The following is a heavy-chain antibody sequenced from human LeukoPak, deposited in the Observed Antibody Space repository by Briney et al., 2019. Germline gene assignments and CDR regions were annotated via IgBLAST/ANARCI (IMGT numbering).Heavy chain of an antibody. Sequence: GGSLRLSCAASGFTFSSYAMSWVRQAPGKGLEWVSGISGSGAGIHYADSVKGRFTTSRDSSKNTLYLQMDSLRAEDTAVYYCAKLWTYYYGSGSYSGFDYWGQGTLVTVSS. V-gene: IGHV3-23*01. CDR3: AKLWTYYYGSGSYSGFDY. D-gene: IGHD3-10*01. CDR1: GFTFSSYA. J-gene: IGHJ4*02. CDR2: ISGSGAGI.